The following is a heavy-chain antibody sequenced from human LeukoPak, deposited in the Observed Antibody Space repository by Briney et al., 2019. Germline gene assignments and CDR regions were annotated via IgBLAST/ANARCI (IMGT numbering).Heavy chain of an antibody. V-gene: IGHV3-30-3*01. D-gene: IGHD2-15*01. CDR1: GFSLSSYA. Sequence: SGGSLRLSCEASGFSLSSYAFHWVRQAPGKGLEWVSFVSFDGRNKNYADSVRGRFTISRDISKNTLSLQMTSLRAEDTAVYYCAKDRGWELLLWDALDIWGQGTTVTVSS. CDR2: VSFDGRNK. J-gene: IGHJ3*02. CDR3: AKDRGWELLLWDALDI.